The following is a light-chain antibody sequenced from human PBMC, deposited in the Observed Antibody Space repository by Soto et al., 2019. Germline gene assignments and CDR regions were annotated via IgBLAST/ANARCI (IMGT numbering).Light chain of an antibody. J-gene: IGKJ1*01. CDR3: QQYNNWPPKT. CDR2: GAS. CDR1: QSVSSN. Sequence: VMTQSPATLSVSPGDRATLSCRASQSVSSNLAWYQQKPGQAPRLLIYGASTRATGIPATFSGSGSGTEFTLTISSLQSEDFAVYYCQQYNNWPPKTCGQGTKVDIK. V-gene: IGKV3-15*01.